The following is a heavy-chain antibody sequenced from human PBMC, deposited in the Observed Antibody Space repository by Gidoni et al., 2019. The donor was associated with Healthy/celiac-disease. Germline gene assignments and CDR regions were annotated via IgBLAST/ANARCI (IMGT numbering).Heavy chain of an antibody. CDR2: IYYSGST. CDR3: ARVGDYGSFFDY. V-gene: IGHV4-39*01. D-gene: IGHD4-17*01. CDR1: GGSISSSSYY. Sequence: QLQLQESGPGLVKPSETLSLTCTVSGGSISSSSYYWGWIRQPPGKGLEWIGSIYYSGSTYYNPSLKSRVTISVDTSKNQFSLKLSSVTAADTAVYYCARVGDYGSFFDYWGQGTLVTVSS. J-gene: IGHJ4*02.